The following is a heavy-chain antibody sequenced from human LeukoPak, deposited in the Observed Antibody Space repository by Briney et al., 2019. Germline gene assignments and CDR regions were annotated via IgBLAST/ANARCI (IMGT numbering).Heavy chain of an antibody. CDR3: ATPLLTTAYSNYAVGAFDI. J-gene: IGHJ3*02. CDR1: GFTFSSYA. Sequence: GGSLRLSCAASGFTFSSYAMSWVRQAPGKGLEWVSAISGSGGSTYYADSVKGRFTISRDNSKNTLYLQMNSLRAEDTAVYYCATPLLTTAYSNYAVGAFDIWGQGTMVTVS. CDR2: ISGSGGST. V-gene: IGHV3-23*01. D-gene: IGHD4-11*01.